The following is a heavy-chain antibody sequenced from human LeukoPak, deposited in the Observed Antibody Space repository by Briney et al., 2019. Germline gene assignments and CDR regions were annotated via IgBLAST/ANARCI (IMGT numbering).Heavy chain of an antibody. CDR2: IHNSGTT. CDR3: ARRYYYHLGSFPFDF. D-gene: IGHD3-10*01. Sequence: SETLSLTCAVSGGPFSGYFWSWIRQSSGKGLEWIGEIHNSGTTNYNPSLNSRVTISEDTSKNQFYLNLSSVTAADTAVYYCARRYYYHLGSFPFDFWGQGTLVTVSS. V-gene: IGHV4-34*01. J-gene: IGHJ4*02. CDR1: GGPFSGYF.